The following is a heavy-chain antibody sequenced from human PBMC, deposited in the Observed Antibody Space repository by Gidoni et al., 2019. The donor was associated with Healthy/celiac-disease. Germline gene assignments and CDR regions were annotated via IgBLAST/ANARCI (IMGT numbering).Heavy chain of an antibody. CDR3: ARLLTSNNWNFDY. Sequence: EVQLVQSVAEVRKPGESLKTSCQGSGYSVTSYWIGWVRQMPGKGLEWLVIIYPGNSDTRYSPSFQGQVTISADKSISTAYLQWSSLKAADTAMYYCARLLTSNNWNFDYWGQGTLVTVSS. J-gene: IGHJ4*02. V-gene: IGHV5-51*01. CDR1: GYSVTSYW. D-gene: IGHD1-20*01. CDR2: IYPGNSDT.